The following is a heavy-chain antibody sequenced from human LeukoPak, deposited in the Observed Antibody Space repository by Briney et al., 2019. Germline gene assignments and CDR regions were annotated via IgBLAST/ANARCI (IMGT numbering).Heavy chain of an antibody. V-gene: IGHV4-59*11. CDR2: IYYSGST. J-gene: IGHJ4*02. D-gene: IGHD3-3*01. CDR1: GGSTRSHY. CDR3: ARALLTYYDFWSGSGPFDY. Sequence: SETLSLTCTVSGGSTRSHYWSWIRQPPGKGLEWIGYIYYSGSTNYNPSLKSRVTISVDTSKNQFSPKLSSVTAADTAVYYCARALLTYYDFWSGSGPFDYWGQGTLVTVSS.